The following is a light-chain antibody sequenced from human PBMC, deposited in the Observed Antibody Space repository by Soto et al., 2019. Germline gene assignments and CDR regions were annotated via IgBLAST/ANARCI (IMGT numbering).Light chain of an antibody. Sequence: QSVLTQPTSVSGAPGQRVTISCTGSSSNIGAGYDVHWYQQLPGTAPKLLIYGNSNRPSGVPDRFSGSKSGTSASLAITGLQAEDEADYSCQSYDSSLSGSVFGGATKLTVL. CDR3: QSYDSSLSGSV. CDR2: GNS. J-gene: IGLJ2*01. V-gene: IGLV1-40*01. CDR1: SSNIGAGYD.